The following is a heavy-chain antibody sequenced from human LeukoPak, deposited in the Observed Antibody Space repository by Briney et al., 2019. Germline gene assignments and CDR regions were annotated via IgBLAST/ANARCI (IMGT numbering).Heavy chain of an antibody. J-gene: IGHJ4*02. CDR1: GFTFSSYA. V-gene: IGHV3-30-3*01. D-gene: IGHD3-3*01. Sequence: PGGSLRLSCAASGFTFSSYAMHWVRQAPGKGLEWVALTSYDGSNEYYADSVKGRFTISRDNSKNTLYLQMNGLRAEDTAVYYCASDMSYSGYYIDYWGQGTLVTVSS. CDR3: ASDMSYSGYYIDY. CDR2: TSYDGSNE.